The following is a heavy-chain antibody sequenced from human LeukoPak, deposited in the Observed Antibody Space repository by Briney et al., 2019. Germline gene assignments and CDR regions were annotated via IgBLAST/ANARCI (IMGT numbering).Heavy chain of an antibody. CDR3: ATSRGVLRYFL. CDR2: IYYSGST. V-gene: IGHV4-30-4*08. D-gene: IGHD3-9*01. J-gene: IGHJ4*02. Sequence: NASETLSLTCTVSGGSISSGGYYWSWIRQHPGKGLEWIGYIYYSGSTYYNPSLKSRVTISVDTSKNQFSLKLSSVTAADTAVYYCATSRGVLRYFLWGQGTLVTVSS. CDR1: GGSISSGGYY.